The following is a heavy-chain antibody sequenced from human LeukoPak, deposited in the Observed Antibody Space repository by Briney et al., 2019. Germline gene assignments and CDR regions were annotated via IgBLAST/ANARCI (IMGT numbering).Heavy chain of an antibody. J-gene: IGHJ4*02. CDR1: GFTFGYYV. CDR3: VKDLTGSYAFDS. V-gene: IGHV3-64D*06. Sequence: GGSLRLSCSASGFTFGYYVMHWVRQAPGKGLEYVSTITPNGRSAHYADSVKGRFTISRDNSKNTLYLQMSSLRADDTAVYYCVKDLTGSYAFDSWGQGTLVTVSS. CDR2: ITPNGRSA. D-gene: IGHD1-26*01.